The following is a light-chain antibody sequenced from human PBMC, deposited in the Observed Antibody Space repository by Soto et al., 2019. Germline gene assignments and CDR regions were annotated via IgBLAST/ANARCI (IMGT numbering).Light chain of an antibody. Sequence: DIQMTQSPSSLSASIGDRVTMSCRASQTISSYLHWYQHKPGRAPRLLISDVSTLESGVPLRFSGSGSGTDFTLTISSLQPIDFATYYCQQSYSTPWTFGQGTKVEI. CDR2: DVS. V-gene: IGKV1-39*01. J-gene: IGKJ1*01. CDR1: QTISSY. CDR3: QQSYSTPWT.